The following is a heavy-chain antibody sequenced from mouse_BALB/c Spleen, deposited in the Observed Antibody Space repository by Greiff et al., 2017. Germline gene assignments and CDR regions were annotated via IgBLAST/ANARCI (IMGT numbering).Heavy chain of an antibody. CDR3: ARDRDGLSFAY. CDR2: ISDGGSYT. Sequence: EVQRVESGGGLVKPGGSLKLSCAASGFTFSDYYMYWVRQTPEKRLEWVATISDGGSYTYYPDSVKGRFTISRDNAKNNLYLQMSSLKSEDTAMYYCARDRDGLSFAYWGQGTLVTVSA. J-gene: IGHJ3*01. D-gene: IGHD6-1*01. CDR1: GFTFSDYY. V-gene: IGHV5-4*02.